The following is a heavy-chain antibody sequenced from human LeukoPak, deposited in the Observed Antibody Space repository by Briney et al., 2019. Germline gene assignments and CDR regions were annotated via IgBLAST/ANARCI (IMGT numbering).Heavy chain of an antibody. J-gene: IGHJ4*02. Sequence: ASVKVSCKVSGYTLTELSMHWVRQAPGKGLEWMGGFDPEDGETIYAQKFQGRVTMTEDTSTDTAYMKLSSLRSEDTAVYYCATQGYKKRRDGYNVDYWGQGTLVTVSS. V-gene: IGHV1-24*01. CDR2: FDPEDGET. D-gene: IGHD5-24*01. CDR3: ATQGYKKRRDGYNVDY. CDR1: GYTLTELS.